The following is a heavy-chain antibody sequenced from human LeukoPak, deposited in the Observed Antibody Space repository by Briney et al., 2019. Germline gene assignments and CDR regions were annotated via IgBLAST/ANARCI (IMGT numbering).Heavy chain of an antibody. V-gene: IGHV4-61*02. CDR3: ARDSLHYSAYFMDV. CDR2: INTSGST. CDR1: GGSLSSGSYF. Sequence: SQTLSLTCTVSGGSLSSGSYFWSWIRQPAGKGLEWIGRINTSGSTNYNPSLKSRVTMSVDTSKNRFSLTLNSVTAADTAVYYCARDSLHYSAYFMDVWGKGPTVTVSS. J-gene: IGHJ6*03.